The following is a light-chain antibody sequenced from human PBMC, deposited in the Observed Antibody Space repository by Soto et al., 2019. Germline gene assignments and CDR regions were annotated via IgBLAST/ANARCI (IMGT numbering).Light chain of an antibody. Sequence: QSVLAQPASVSGSPGQSIAISCTGTSSEVGGYNSVSWYQQHPGKAPKLLIYDVSNRPSGVSNRFSGSKSGNTASLTISGLQAEDEADYYCSSYATGGSYVFGTGTKVTVL. J-gene: IGLJ1*01. CDR3: SSYATGGSYV. CDR2: DVS. V-gene: IGLV2-14*01. CDR1: SSEVGGYNS.